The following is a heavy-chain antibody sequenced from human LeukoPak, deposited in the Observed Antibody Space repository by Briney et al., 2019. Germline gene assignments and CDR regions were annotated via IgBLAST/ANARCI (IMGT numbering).Heavy chain of an antibody. CDR2: IYHSGNP. CDR1: GYSITSGYY. Sequence: ASETLSLTCNVSGYSITSGYYWGWIRQPPGKGLEWIGSIYHSGNPYYNPSVNSRVTILVDTSKNQFSLKLTSVTAADTAVYYCARGYSYAYYFDCWGQGNLVTVSS. CDR3: ARGYSYAYYFDC. V-gene: IGHV4-38-2*02. D-gene: IGHD5-18*01. J-gene: IGHJ4*02.